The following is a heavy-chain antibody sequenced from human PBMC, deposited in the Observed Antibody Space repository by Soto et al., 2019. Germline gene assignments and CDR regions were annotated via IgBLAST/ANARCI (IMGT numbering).Heavy chain of an antibody. D-gene: IGHD6-19*01. V-gene: IGHV3-30*18. Sequence: GGSLRLSCAASGFTFSSYGMHWVRQAPGKGLEWVAVISYDGSNKYYADSVKGRFTISRDNSKNTLYLQMNSLRAEDTAVYYCAKDGCFYSSGWYIGTNSGGGLCYYYGMDVWGQGTTVTVSS. CDR2: ISYDGSNK. CDR1: GFTFSSYG. CDR3: AKDGCFYSSGWYIGTNSGGGLCYYYGMDV. J-gene: IGHJ6*02.